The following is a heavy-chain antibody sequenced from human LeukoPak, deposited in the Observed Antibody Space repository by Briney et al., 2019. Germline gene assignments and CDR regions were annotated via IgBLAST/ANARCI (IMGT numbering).Heavy chain of an antibody. J-gene: IGHJ6*03. CDR2: ISSSGSTI. CDR1: GFTFSDYY. Sequence: GGSLRLSCAASGFTFSDYYMSWIRQAPGQGLEWVSYISSSGSTIYYADSVKGRFTISRDNAKNSLYLQMNSLRAEDTAVYYCARDPYYYYYMDVWGKGTTVTISS. CDR3: ARDPYYYYYMDV. V-gene: IGHV3-11*01.